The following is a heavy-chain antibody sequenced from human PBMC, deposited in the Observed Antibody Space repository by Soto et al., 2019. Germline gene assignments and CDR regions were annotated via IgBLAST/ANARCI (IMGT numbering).Heavy chain of an antibody. J-gene: IGHJ5*02. CDR3: ARGGSGYDSAWFDP. CDR1: GGSISSGDYY. D-gene: IGHD5-12*01. CDR2: IYYSGST. Sequence: SETLSLTCTVSGGSISSGDYYWSWIRQPPGKGLEWIGYIYYSGSTYYNPSLKSRVTISVDTSKNQFSLKLSSVTAADTAVYYCARGGSGYDSAWFDPWGQGTLVTVSS. V-gene: IGHV4-30-4*01.